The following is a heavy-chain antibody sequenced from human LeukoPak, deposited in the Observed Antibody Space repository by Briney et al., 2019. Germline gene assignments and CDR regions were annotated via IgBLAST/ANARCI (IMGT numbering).Heavy chain of an antibody. CDR1: GYTFSGYY. CDR3: AREPNYYDSSGYSGHFDY. J-gene: IGHJ4*02. V-gene: IGHV1-18*04. CDR2: ISAYNGNT. Sequence: ASVKVSCKASGYTFSGYYMHWVRQAPGQGLEWMGWISAYNGNTNYAQKLQGRVTMTTDTSTSTAYMELRSLRSDDTAVYYCAREPNYYDSSGYSGHFDYWGQGTLVTVSS. D-gene: IGHD3-22*01.